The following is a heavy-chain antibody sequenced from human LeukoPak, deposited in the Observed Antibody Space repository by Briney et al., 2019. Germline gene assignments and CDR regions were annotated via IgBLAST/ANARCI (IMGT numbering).Heavy chain of an antibody. CDR3: AKRGPYYYGSGSYYKGAQYYFDS. D-gene: IGHD3-10*01. CDR2: IYYSGST. J-gene: IGHJ4*02. CDR1: GGSISSYY. Sequence: SETLSLTCTVSGGSISSYYWSWIRQPPGKGLEWIGYIYYSGSTNYNPSLKSRVTISVDTSKNQFSLKLSSVTAADTAVYYCAKRGPYYYGSGSYYKGAQYYFDSWGQGPLVTVSS. V-gene: IGHV4-59*12.